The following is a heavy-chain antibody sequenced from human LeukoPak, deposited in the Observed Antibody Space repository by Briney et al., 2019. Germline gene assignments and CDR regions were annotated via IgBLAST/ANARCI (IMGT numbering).Heavy chain of an antibody. CDR2: ITSSSNYI. V-gene: IGHV3-21*01. J-gene: IGHJ4*02. CDR1: GFTFSSYS. Sequence: GGSLRLSCAASGFTFSSYSMNWVRQAPGKGLEWVSSITSSSNYIYYADSVKGRFTISRDNAKNSLYLQMNGLRVEDTAVYYCASSDVDIVATIGSFDYWGQGTLVTVSS. CDR3: ASSDVDIVATIGSFDY. D-gene: IGHD5-12*01.